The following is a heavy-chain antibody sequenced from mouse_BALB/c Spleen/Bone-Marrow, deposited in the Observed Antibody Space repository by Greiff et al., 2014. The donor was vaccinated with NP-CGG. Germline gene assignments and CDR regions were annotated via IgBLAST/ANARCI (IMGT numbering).Heavy chain of an antibody. Sequence: QVQLQQSGPGLVAPSQSLSITCTVSGISLTSYGVSWVRQPPGKDLEWLGVIWGDGSTNYHSALISRLSISKDNSKSQVFLKLNSLQTDDTATYYCAKGPYYGYLYFDVWGAGTTVTVPS. V-gene: IGHV2-3*01. D-gene: IGHD1-2*01. CDR1: GISLTSYG. J-gene: IGHJ1*01. CDR2: IWGDGST. CDR3: AKGPYYGYLYFDV.